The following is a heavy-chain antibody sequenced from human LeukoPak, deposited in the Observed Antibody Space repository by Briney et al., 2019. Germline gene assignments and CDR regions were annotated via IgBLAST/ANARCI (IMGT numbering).Heavy chain of an antibody. Sequence: PSETLSLTCAVYGGSFSGYYWSWIRQPPGKGLEWIGYIYYSGSTNYNPSLKSRVTISVDTSKNQFSLKLSSVTAADTAVYYCARDTYYYDSSGSWDYFDYWGQGTLVTVSS. V-gene: IGHV4-59*01. D-gene: IGHD3-22*01. CDR1: GGSFSGYY. CDR3: ARDTYYYDSSGSWDYFDY. CDR2: IYYSGST. J-gene: IGHJ4*02.